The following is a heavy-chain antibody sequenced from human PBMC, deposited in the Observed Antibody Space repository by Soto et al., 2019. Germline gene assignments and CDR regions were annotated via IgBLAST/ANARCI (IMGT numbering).Heavy chain of an antibody. CDR3: ASEWSAAGTGWFDP. Sequence: QVQLVQSGAEVKKPGASVKVSCKASGYTFTSYDINWVRQATGQGLKWMGWMNPNSGNTGYAQKFQGRVTMTRNTSISTAYMELSSLRSEDTAVYYCASEWSAAGTGWFDPWGQGTLVTVSS. V-gene: IGHV1-8*01. D-gene: IGHD6-13*01. J-gene: IGHJ5*02. CDR2: MNPNSGNT. CDR1: GYTFTSYD.